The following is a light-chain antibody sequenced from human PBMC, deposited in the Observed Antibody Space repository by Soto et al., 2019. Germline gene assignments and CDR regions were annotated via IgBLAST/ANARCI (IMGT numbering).Light chain of an antibody. CDR1: QSVSSSY. J-gene: IGKJ5*01. Sequence: EIVLTQSPGTLSLSPGERATLSCRASQSVSSSYLAWYQQKPGQAPRLLIYGASSRATGIPDRFSGSGSGTDFTLTISSLQSEDIGVYYCQQYNDWPPSITFGQGTQLEIK. V-gene: IGKV3-20*01. CDR2: GAS. CDR3: QQYNDWPPSIT.